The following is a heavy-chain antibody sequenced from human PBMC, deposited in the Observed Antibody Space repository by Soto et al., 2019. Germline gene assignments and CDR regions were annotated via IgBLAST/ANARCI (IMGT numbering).Heavy chain of an antibody. CDR1: GFTFSAYC. D-gene: IGHD1-26*01. CDR2: IRKDGSEK. Sequence: LRLSCDASGFTFSAYCMTWVRQAPGKGLEWVANIRKDGSEKYYVDSVKGRFTISRDNAKSSLYLQMNSLTAVGTAVYYCVRGRGLDGSPYYYYYGMDVWGQGTTVTVSS. V-gene: IGHV3-7*03. J-gene: IGHJ6*02. CDR3: VRGRGLDGSPYYYYYGMDV.